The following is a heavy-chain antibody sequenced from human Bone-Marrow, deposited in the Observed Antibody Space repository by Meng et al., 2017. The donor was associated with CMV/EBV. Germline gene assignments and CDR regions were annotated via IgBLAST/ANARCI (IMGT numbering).Heavy chain of an antibody. Sequence: GGSLRLSCAASGFTFSSYGMHWVRQAPGKGLEWVAFIRYDGSNKYYADSVKGRFTISRDNSKNTLYLQMNSLRAEDTAVYYCAKEVHQHYYYYYGMDVWGQGTMVTVSS. V-gene: IGHV3-30*02. J-gene: IGHJ6*02. CDR1: GFTFSSYG. CDR2: IRYDGSNK. CDR3: AKEVHQHYYYYYGMDV.